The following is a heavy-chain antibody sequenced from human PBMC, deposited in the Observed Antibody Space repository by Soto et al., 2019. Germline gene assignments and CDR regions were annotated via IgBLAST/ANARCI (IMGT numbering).Heavy chain of an antibody. CDR2: IYYSGST. CDR1: GGSISSGGYY. CDR3: AIDISEDFSRLLDYYGMDV. J-gene: IGHJ6*02. D-gene: IGHD3-3*01. Sequence: SETLSLTCTVSGGSISSGGYYWSWIRQHPGKGLEWIGYIYYSGSTYYNPSLKSRVTISVDTSKNQFSLKLSSVTAADTVVYYCAIDISEDFSRLLDYYGMDVWGQGTTVTVSS. V-gene: IGHV4-31*03.